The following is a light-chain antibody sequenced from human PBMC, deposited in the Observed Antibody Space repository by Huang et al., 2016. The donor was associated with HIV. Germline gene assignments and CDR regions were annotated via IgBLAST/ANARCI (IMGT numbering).Light chain of an antibody. CDR1: QSIGSY. CDR3: QQRSKWPPFT. J-gene: IGKJ3*01. V-gene: IGKV3-11*01. Sequence: EIVLTQSPATLSLSPGERATLSCRASQSIGSYLAWYQQKPGQAPRLLSYDESNRAPGIPARFSGSGSGTDFTLTISSLEPEDFAVYYCQQRSKWPPFTFGPGTKVDIK. CDR2: DES.